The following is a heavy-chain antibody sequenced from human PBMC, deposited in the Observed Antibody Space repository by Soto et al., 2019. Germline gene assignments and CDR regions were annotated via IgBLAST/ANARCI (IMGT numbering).Heavy chain of an antibody. D-gene: IGHD2-2*02. V-gene: IGHV5-10-1*01. CDR1: GYSFTNNW. J-gene: IGHJ4*01. Sequence: GESLKISCKGSGYSFTNNWISWVRQMPGNGLEWMGRIDPRDSYTNYSPSFQGHATISVDKSDNTSYLQWNTLKASDSAMYFCARSYCLPNSCYNGYFDYWGRGTLVTVSS. CDR3: ARSYCLPNSCYNGYFDY. CDR2: IDPRDSYT.